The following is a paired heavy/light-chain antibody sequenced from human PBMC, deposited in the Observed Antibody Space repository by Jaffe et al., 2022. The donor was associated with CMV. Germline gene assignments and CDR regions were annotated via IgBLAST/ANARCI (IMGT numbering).Heavy chain of an antibody. J-gene: IGHJ6*02. D-gene: IGHD3-10*01. CDR3: ARMPYGFGDLFDYYGMDV. V-gene: IGHV1-18*01. CDR1: GDSFTSFG. CDR2: ITVYNGET. Sequence: QVQLVQSGTEVKKPGASVKVSCKASGDSFTSFGVSWVRQAPGQGLEWMGRITVYNGETNYAQKFQGRVIMTRDISTTTAYMELRGLRSDDTAVYYCARMPYGFGDLFDYYGMDVWGLGTTVTVSS.
Light chain of an antibody. J-gene: IGLJ1*01. CDR2: DND. Sequence: QSLLTQPPSVSAAPGQKVTISCSGGSSNVGNNYVSWFQQLPGAAPQLLIYDNDKRPSGIPDRFSGSKSGTSATLAITGLQTGDEAAYYCGAWDTSLATYVFGTGSKVTVL. V-gene: IGLV1-51*01. CDR3: GAWDTSLATYV. CDR1: SSNVGNNY.